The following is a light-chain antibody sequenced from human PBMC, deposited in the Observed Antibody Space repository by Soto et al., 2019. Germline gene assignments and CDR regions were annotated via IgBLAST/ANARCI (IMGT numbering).Light chain of an antibody. V-gene: IGKV3-15*01. CDR3: QQYIGAPRN. CDR2: DTS. J-gene: IGKJ4*01. CDR1: QGIGDT. Sequence: EVVMWQSSATLSVYAGEGATLSCRASQGIGDTLAWYHHQPGQTPRLLIYDTSTRATGVPTGFSGSRSGAEFTLTINSLQSEDFAVYYWQQYIGAPRNFGGGTTEDIK.